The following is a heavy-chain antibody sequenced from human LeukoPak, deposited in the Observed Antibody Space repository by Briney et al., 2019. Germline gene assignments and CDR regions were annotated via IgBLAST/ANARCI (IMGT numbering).Heavy chain of an antibody. CDR2: INSDGSST. J-gene: IGHJ4*02. D-gene: IGHD5-18*01. Sequence: GESLRLSCAASGFTFSTYWMHWVRQAPGKGLVWVSRINSDGSSTSYADSVKGRFTISRDNAKNTLYMQMSSLRAEDTAVYYCASGYSYGFLFDYWGQGTLVTVSS. CDR1: GFTFSTYW. CDR3: ASGYSYGFLFDY. V-gene: IGHV3-74*01.